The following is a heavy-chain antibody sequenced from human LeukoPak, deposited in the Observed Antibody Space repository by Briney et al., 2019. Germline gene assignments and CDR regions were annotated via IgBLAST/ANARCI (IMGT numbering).Heavy chain of an antibody. D-gene: IGHD3-16*01. CDR1: GFTFSRFR. V-gene: IGHV3-7*01. Sequence: GGSLRLSCAASGFTFSRFRMSWVRQPPGKGLEWVANINQDGSEIYYVDSVKGRFTVSTDNAKNSLYLQMSSLRAEDTAVYYCTSSWGSAIDFWGQGTLVTVSS. CDR2: INQDGSEI. J-gene: IGHJ4*02. CDR3: TSSWGSAIDF.